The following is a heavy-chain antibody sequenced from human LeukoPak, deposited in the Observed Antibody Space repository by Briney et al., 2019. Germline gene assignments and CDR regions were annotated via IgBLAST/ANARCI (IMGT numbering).Heavy chain of an antibody. V-gene: IGHV4-39*02. CDR2: IYYSGST. J-gene: IGHJ4*02. D-gene: IGHD1-20*01. Sequence: SETLSLTCTVSGGSISSSSYYWGWIRQPPGKGLEWIGSIYYSGSTYYNPSLKSRVTISVDTSKNHFSLRLSSVTAADTAVYYCAREALITGTTSFDYWGQGTLVTVSS. CDR1: GGSISSSSYY. CDR3: AREALITGTTSFDY.